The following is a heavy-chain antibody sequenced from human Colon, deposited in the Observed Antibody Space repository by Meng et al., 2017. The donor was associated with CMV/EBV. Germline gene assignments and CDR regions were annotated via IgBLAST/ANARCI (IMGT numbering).Heavy chain of an antibody. CDR3: VRDPQRPDYYDSLVYGMDV. J-gene: IGHJ6*02. CDR1: GGSIRRSLDY. CDR2: IDYAGSS. Sequence: SETLSLTCTVSGGSIRRSLDYWGWVRQPPGRGPEWIGNIDYAGSSSYHSSLESRVTMSVDTSRNQFSLNLRSVTAADTAVYYCVRDPQRPDYYDSLVYGMDVWGQGTTVTVSS. D-gene: IGHD3-22*01. V-gene: IGHV4-39*07.